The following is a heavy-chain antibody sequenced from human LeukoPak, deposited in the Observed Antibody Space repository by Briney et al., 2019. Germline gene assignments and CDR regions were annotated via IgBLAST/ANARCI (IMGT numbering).Heavy chain of an antibody. D-gene: IGHD2-15*01. CDR2: IKPNSGGT. V-gene: IGHV1-2*02. CDR3: AREDIVVVVARMDV. CDR1: GYTFTRYY. Sequence: ASVKVSCKASGYTFTRYYMHWGRQAPGQGVEGRGGIKPNSGGTNYAQKFQGRVTMTRDTSISTAYMELSRLRSDDTAVYYCAREDIVVVVARMDVWGQGTTVTVSS. J-gene: IGHJ6*02.